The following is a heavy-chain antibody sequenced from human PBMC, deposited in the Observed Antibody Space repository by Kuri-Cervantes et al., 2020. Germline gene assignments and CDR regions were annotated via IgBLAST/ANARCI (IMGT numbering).Heavy chain of an antibody. CDR2: IWYDGSNK. CDR1: GFTFSSYG. V-gene: IGHV3-33*01. CDR3: ARDGPHYGDYEVL. D-gene: IGHD4-17*01. Sequence: GESLKISCEASGFTFSSYGMHWVRQAPGKGLEWVAVIWYDGSNKYYADSVKGRFTISRDNAKNSLYLQMSSLRAEDTAVYYCARDGPHYGDYEVLWGQGTLVTVSS. J-gene: IGHJ4*02.